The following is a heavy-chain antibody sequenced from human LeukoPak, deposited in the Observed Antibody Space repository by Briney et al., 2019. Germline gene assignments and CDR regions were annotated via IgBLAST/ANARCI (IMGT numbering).Heavy chain of an antibody. J-gene: IGHJ4*02. CDR3: ARDLSIWNELHGDY. CDR2: IIPILGIA. CDR1: GGTFSSYA. D-gene: IGHD1-1*01. V-gene: IGHV1-69*04. Sequence: SVKVSCKASGGTFSSYAISWVRQAPGQGLEWMGRIIPILGIANYAQKFQGRVTITADKSTSTAYMELSSLRSEDTAVYYCARDLSIWNELHGDYWGQGTLVTVSS.